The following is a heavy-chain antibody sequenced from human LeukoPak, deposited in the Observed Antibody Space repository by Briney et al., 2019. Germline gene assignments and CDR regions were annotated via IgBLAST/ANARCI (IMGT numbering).Heavy chain of an antibody. J-gene: IGHJ6*03. D-gene: IGHD5-18*01. CDR1: GFTFSSYS. CDR3: ARVHEAYIYGTNNYYYLDV. V-gene: IGHV3-21*01. CDR2: ISSSSSYI. Sequence: EPGGSLRLSCAASGFTFSSYSMNWVRQAPGKGLEWVSSISSSSSYIYYADSVKGRFTISRDNAKNSLYLQMNSLRAEDTAVYSCARVHEAYIYGTNNYYYLDVWGKGTTVTVSS.